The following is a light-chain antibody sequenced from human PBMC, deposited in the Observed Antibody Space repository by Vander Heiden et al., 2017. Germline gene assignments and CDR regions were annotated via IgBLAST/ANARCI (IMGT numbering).Light chain of an antibody. J-gene: IGKJ2*02. V-gene: IGKV3-20*01. CDR1: QSVTSTS. CDR2: GVS. Sequence: EIVLTQSPGTLSLSPGERAILSCRASQSVTSTSLAWYQQKPGQAPRLLIYGVSIRATGIPDRFSGSGSGTDFTLTISRLEPEDFAVYSCQQYSRSPRTFGQGTKLEIK. CDR3: QQYSRSPRT.